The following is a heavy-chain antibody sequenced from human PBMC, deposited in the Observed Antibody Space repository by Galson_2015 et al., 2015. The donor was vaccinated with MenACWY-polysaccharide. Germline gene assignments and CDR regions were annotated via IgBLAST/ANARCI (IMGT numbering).Heavy chain of an antibody. V-gene: IGHV3-23*01. D-gene: IGHD3-3*01. Sequence: RLSCAASGFTFSSYAMSWVRQAPGKGLEWVSAISGSGGSTYYADSVKGRFTISRDNSKNTLYLQMNSLRAEDAAVYYCAKGDYDFWSGYFSHYYYYGMDVWGQGTTVTVS. CDR2: ISGSGGST. J-gene: IGHJ6*02. CDR1: GFTFSSYA. CDR3: AKGDYDFWSGYFSHYYYYGMDV.